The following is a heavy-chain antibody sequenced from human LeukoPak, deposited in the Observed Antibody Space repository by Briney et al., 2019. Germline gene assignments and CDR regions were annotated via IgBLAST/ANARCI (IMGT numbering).Heavy chain of an antibody. CDR2: IRYDGSYK. V-gene: IGHV3-30*02. J-gene: IGHJ4*02. Sequence: QAGGSLRLSCAASGFTFSSYGMHWVRQAPGKGLEWVAFIRYDGSYKYYADSVKGRFTFSRDNSKNTLYLQMNSLRAEDTAVYYCAKSHVRGFCSSTSCYGGGHWGQGTLVTVSS. CDR1: GFTFSSYG. CDR3: AKSHVRGFCSSTSCYGGGH. D-gene: IGHD2-2*01.